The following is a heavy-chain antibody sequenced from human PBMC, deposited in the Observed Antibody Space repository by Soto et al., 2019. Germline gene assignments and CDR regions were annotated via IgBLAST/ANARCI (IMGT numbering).Heavy chain of an antibody. CDR3: ARGESGYSYGPALN. J-gene: IGHJ4*02. CDR1: GGSISSGDYY. CDR2: IYYSGST. D-gene: IGHD5-18*01. V-gene: IGHV4-30-4*01. Sequence: PSETLSLTCTVSGGSISSGDYYWSWIRQPPGKGLEWIGYIYYSGSTYYNPSLKSRVTISVDTSKNQFSLKLSSVTAADTAVYYCARGESGYSYGPALNWGQGTLVTVSS.